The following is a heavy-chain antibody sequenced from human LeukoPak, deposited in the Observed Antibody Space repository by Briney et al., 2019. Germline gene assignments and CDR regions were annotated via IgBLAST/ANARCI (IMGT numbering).Heavy chain of an antibody. CDR2: IYHSGST. D-gene: IGHD6-19*01. Sequence: SETLSLTCAVSGGSISSSNWWSWVRQPPGKGLEWIGEIYHSGSTNYNPSLKSRVTISVDKSKNQISLKLSSVTAADTAVYYCASLRTDSSGWYLDYWGQGTLVTVSS. CDR3: ASLRTDSSGWYLDY. J-gene: IGHJ4*02. V-gene: IGHV4-4*02. CDR1: GGSISSSNW.